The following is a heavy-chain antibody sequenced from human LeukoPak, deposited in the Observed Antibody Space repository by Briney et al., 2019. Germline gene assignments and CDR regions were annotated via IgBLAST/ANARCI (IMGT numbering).Heavy chain of an antibody. CDR3: ASSSGRSSY. CDR1: GFTFNSYW. D-gene: IGHD6-19*01. Sequence: GGSLRLSCAASGFTFNSYWMSWVRQAPGKGLEWVANIIQDGSEKYYVDSVKGRFTISRDNAKNSLYLQMNSLRAEDTAVYYCASSSGRSSYWGRGTLVTVSS. V-gene: IGHV3-7*01. CDR2: IIQDGSEK. J-gene: IGHJ4*02.